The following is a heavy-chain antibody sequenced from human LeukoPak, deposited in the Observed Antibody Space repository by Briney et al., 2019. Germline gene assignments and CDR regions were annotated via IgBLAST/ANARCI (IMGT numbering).Heavy chain of an antibody. J-gene: IGHJ6*03. CDR3: ARVANAYYYSYMDV. CDR2: ISSSSETI. CDR1: GFTFKIYS. V-gene: IGHV3-48*01. Sequence: GGSLRLSCAASGFTFKIYSMNWVRQAPGKGLEWVSYISSSSETIYYADSAKGRFTISRDNAKNSLYLQMNSLRAEDTAVYYCARVANAYYYSYMDVWGKGTTVTVSS.